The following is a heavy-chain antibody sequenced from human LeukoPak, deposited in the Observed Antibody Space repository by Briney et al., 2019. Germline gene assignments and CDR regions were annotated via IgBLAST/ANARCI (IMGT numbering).Heavy chain of an antibody. V-gene: IGHV3-33*06. CDR3: AKDRRPDWAALWYFDL. Sequence: WYDGSNKYYADSVNGRFTISRDNSKNTLYLQMNSLRAEDTAVYYCAKDRRPDWAALWYFDLWGRGTLVTVSS. J-gene: IGHJ2*01. D-gene: IGHD3-9*01. CDR2: WYDGSNK.